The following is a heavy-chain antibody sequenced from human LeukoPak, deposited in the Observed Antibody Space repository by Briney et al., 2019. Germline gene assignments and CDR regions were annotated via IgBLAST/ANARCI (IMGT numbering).Heavy chain of an antibody. Sequence: SETLSLTCTVSGGSISSYYWSWIRQPPGKGLEWIGEINHSGSTNYNPSLKSRDTISVDTSKNQFSLKLSSVTAADTAVYYCARDDRVRAHTYYYYGMDVWGQGTTVTVSS. V-gene: IGHV4-34*01. CDR3: ARDDRVRAHTYYYYGMDV. CDR1: GGSISSYY. CDR2: INHSGST. J-gene: IGHJ6*02. D-gene: IGHD3-10*02.